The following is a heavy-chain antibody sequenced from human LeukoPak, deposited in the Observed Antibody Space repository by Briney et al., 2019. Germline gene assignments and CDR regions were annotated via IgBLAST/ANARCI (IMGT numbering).Heavy chain of an antibody. CDR2: INHSGST. J-gene: IGHJ6*03. CDR1: GGSFSGYY. CDR3: AKKQWLDYYYYYYYMDV. D-gene: IGHD6-19*01. Sequence: SETLSLTCAVYGGSFSGYYWSWIRQPPGKGLEWIGEINHSGSTNYNPSLKSRVTISVDTSKNQFSLKLSSVTAADTAVYYCAKKQWLDYYYYYYYMDVWGKGTTVTVSS. V-gene: IGHV4-34*01.